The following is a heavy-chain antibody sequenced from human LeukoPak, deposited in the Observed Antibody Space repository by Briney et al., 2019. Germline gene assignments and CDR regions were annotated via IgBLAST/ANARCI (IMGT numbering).Heavy chain of an antibody. CDR3: ARDVGGYYYGNLEY. CDR2: ISYGGST. CDR1: DGSISSGDHY. J-gene: IGHJ1*01. V-gene: IGHV4-31*03. Sequence: ASETLSLTCSVSDGSISSGDHYWSWIRQLPGKGLEWIGCISYGGSTFYNPSLKSRAAISADTSQTQFSLKLTSVTAADTAVYYCARDVGGYYYGNLEYWGQGIMVTVSS. D-gene: IGHD3-22*01.